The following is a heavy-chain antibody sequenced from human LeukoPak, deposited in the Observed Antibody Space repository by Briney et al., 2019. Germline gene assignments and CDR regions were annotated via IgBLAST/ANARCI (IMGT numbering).Heavy chain of an antibody. V-gene: IGHV4-4*07. Sequence: SETLSLTCTVSGGSISSYYWSWIRQPAGKGLEWIGRIYTSESTNYNPSLKSRVTMSVDTSKNQFSLKLSSVTAADTAVYYCARDRVAAAGRYYYYGMDVWGQGTTVTVSS. CDR2: IYTSEST. CDR3: ARDRVAAAGRYYYYGMDV. CDR1: GGSISSYY. J-gene: IGHJ6*02. D-gene: IGHD6-13*01.